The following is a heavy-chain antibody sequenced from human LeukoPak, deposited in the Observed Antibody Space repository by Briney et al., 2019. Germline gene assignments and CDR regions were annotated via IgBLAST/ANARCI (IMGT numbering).Heavy chain of an antibody. CDR3: AKVGGSGSCFDY. CDR1: GFTFSSYW. D-gene: IGHD3-10*01. CDR2: INSDGSST. Sequence: GGSLRLSCAASGFTFSSYWMHWVRQAPGKGLVWVSRINSDGSSTSYADSVKGRFTISRDNAKNTLYLQMNSLRAEDTAVYFCAKVGGSGSCFDYWDQGTLVTVSS. V-gene: IGHV3-74*01. J-gene: IGHJ4*02.